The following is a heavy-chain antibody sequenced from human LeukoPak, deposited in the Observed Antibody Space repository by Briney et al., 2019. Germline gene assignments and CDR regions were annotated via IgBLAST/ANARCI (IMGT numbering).Heavy chain of an antibody. Sequence: ASVKVSCTASGYTFTSYGISWVRQAPGQGLEWMGWISAYNGNTNYAQKLQGRVTMTTDTSTSTAYMELRSLRSDDTAVYYCARDHSSGWYNTGFDYWGQGTLVTVSS. J-gene: IGHJ4*02. CDR1: GYTFTSYG. CDR3: ARDHSSGWYNTGFDY. CDR2: ISAYNGNT. D-gene: IGHD6-19*01. V-gene: IGHV1-18*01.